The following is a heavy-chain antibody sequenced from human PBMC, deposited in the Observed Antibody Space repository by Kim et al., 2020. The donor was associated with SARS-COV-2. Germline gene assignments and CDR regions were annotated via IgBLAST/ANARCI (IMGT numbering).Heavy chain of an antibody. D-gene: IGHD6-13*01. CDR1: GFTFSSYE. V-gene: IGHV3-48*03. Sequence: GGSLRLSCAASGFTFSSYEMNWVRQAPGKGLEWVSYISSSGSTIYYADSVKGRFTISRDNAKNSLYLQMNSLRAEDTAVYYCASPSVDSSSWTANYYYYYGMDVWGQGTTVTVSS. J-gene: IGHJ6*02. CDR3: ASPSVDSSSWTANYYYYYGMDV. CDR2: ISSSGSTI.